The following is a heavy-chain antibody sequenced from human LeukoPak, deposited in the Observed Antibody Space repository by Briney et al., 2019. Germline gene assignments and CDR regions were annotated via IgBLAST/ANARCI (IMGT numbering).Heavy chain of an antibody. D-gene: IGHD6-13*01. Sequence: SETLSLTCTVSGFSISSGYYWGWIRQPPGKGLEWIGIIYHSGSTYYDSSLKSRVTISVDTSKNQFSLKLSSVTAADTAVYYCARAPRGRWYLFDYWGQGTLVTVSS. CDR3: ARAPRGRWYLFDY. V-gene: IGHV4-38-2*02. CDR1: GFSISSGYY. J-gene: IGHJ4*02. CDR2: IYHSGST.